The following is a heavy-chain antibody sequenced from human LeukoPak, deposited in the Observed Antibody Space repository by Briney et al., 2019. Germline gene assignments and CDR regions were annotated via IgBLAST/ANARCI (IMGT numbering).Heavy chain of an antibody. CDR2: ISWNSGTK. V-gene: IGHV3-9*01. Sequence: GGSLRLSCAASGFTFDDYAMHWVRQAPGKGLEWVSGISWNSGTKGYADSVKGRFTISRDNAKNSLYLQMNSLRGEDAALYYCAVLHYYAMDVWGQGTTVTVSS. CDR3: AVLHYYAMDV. J-gene: IGHJ6*02. D-gene: IGHD2-8*01. CDR1: GFTFDDYA.